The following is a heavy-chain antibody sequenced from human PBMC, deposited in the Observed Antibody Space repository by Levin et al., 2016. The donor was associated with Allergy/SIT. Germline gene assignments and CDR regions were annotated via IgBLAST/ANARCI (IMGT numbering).Heavy chain of an antibody. CDR1: GGTFSSYA. Sequence: SVKVSCKASGGTFSSYAISWVRQAPGQGLEWMGGIIPIFGTANYAQKFQGRVTITADKSTSTAYMELSSLRSEDTAVYYCTTDQGYSSGLDYWGQGTLVTVSS. CDR3: TTDQGYSSGLDY. V-gene: IGHV1-69*06. D-gene: IGHD6-19*01. J-gene: IGHJ4*02. CDR2: IIPIFGTA.